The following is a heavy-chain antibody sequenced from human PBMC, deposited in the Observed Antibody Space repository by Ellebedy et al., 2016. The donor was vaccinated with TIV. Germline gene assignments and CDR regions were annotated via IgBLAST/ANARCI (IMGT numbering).Heavy chain of an antibody. CDR1: GFTFSSYA. CDR2: ISGSGGST. CDR3: AKAPTAIFAHFYYYYYYMDV. D-gene: IGHD2-21*02. J-gene: IGHJ6*03. Sequence: GGSLRLXCAASGFTFSSYAMSWVRQAPGRRLEWVSAISGSGGSTHYVDSVRGRFTISRDNSKNTLYLQMTSLTAEDTAVYYCAKAPTAIFAHFYYYYYYMDVWGKGTTVTVSS. V-gene: IGHV3-23*01.